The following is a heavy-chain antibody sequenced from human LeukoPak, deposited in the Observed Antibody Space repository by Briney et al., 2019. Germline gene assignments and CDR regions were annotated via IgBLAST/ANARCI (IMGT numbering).Heavy chain of an antibody. CDR1: GFTFSTYW. J-gene: IGHJ1*01. Sequence: GGSLRLSCAASGFTFSTYWMHWVRQAPEKGLVWVSSISSSSTYIYYADSVKGRFTISRDNAKNSLYLQMNSLRAEDTAVYYCAKVEYSSNIPQHWGQGTLVTVSS. CDR2: ISSSSTYI. V-gene: IGHV3-21*01. D-gene: IGHD6-6*01. CDR3: AKVEYSSNIPQH.